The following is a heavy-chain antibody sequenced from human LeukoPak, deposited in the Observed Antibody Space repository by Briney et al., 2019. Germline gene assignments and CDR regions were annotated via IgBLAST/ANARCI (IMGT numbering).Heavy chain of an antibody. V-gene: IGHV1-18*04. CDR1: GYTFTSYG. CDR3: ARGLYSSSWSDQYYFDY. CDR2: ISAYNGNT. Sequence: GASVKVSCKASGYTFTSYGISWVRQAPGQGLEWMGWISAYNGNTNYAQKLQGKVTMTTDTFASTAYMELRSLRSDDTGVYYCARGLYSSSWSDQYYFDYWGQGTLVTVSS. J-gene: IGHJ4*02. D-gene: IGHD6-13*01.